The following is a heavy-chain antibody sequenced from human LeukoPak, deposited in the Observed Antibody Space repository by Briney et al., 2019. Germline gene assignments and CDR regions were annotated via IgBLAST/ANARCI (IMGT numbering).Heavy chain of an antibody. Sequence: PSETLSLTCAVSGDSISSSNWWSWVRQPPGKGLEWIGESYHSGITNYNSSLKSRVTISVDKSKNQFSLKLSSVTAADTAVYYCARRSSSWYYFDYWGQGTLVTVSS. CDR1: GDSISSSNW. CDR2: SYHSGIT. D-gene: IGHD6-13*01. J-gene: IGHJ4*02. CDR3: ARRSSSWYYFDY. V-gene: IGHV4-4*02.